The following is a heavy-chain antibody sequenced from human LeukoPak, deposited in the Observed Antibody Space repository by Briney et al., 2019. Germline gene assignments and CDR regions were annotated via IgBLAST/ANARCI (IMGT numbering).Heavy chain of an antibody. CDR3: VRDLYDSSGYYFSPNPLGY. J-gene: IGHJ4*02. D-gene: IGHD3-22*01. V-gene: IGHV3-21*01. CDR1: GFTFSSYS. CDR2: ISSSSSYI. Sequence: GGSLRLSCAASGFTFSSYSMNWVRQAPGKGLEWVSSISSSSSYIYYADSVKGRFTISRDNAKNSLYLQMNSLRAEDTAVYYCVRDLYDSSGYYFSPNPLGYWGQGTLVTVSS.